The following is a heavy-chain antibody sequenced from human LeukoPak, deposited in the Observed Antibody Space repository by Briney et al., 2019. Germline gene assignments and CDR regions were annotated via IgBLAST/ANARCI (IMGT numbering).Heavy chain of an antibody. CDR3: ARETRESRYFDL. CDR2: IHTSGST. Sequence: SDTLSLTCTVSGGPISRYYGSWLRQPAGKGLGWIGRIHTSGSTNYNSSLKTRVAMSLDTSKNQSSLNLTSVTAADTAVYYCARETRESRYFDLWGRGTPVTVSS. CDR1: GGPISRYY. J-gene: IGHJ2*01. D-gene: IGHD4-23*01. V-gene: IGHV4-4*07.